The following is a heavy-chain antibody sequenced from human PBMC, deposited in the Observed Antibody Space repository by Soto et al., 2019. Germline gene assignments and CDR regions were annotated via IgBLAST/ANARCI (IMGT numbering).Heavy chain of an antibody. CDR1: GGTFSSYI. V-gene: IGHV3-21*01. CDR2: ISSSSSYI. D-gene: IGHD3-9*01. CDR3: ARGNVLRYFDWLSHYYYGMDG. J-gene: IGHJ6*02. Sequence: GGSLILSCASSGGTFSSYIMNWVRPAPGKGLEWVSSISSSSSYIYYADSVKGRFTISRDNAKNPLYLQMNSLRAEDTAVYYCARGNVLRYFDWLSHYYYGMDGWGQGNTVTVSS.